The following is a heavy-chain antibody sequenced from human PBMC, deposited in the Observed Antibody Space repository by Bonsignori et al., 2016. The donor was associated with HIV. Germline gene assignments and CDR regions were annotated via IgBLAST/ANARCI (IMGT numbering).Heavy chain of an antibody. CDR1: GFTFSSYA. J-gene: IGHJ4*02. D-gene: IGHD3-9*01. Sequence: GESLKISCAASGFTFSSYAMSWVRQAPGKGLEWVSAISGSGGSTYYADSVKDRFTISRDNSKNTLYLQMNSLRAEDTAVYYCAKETIDILTGYYSDYWGQGTLVTVSS. CDR3: AKETIDILTGYYSDY. V-gene: IGHV3-23*01. CDR2: ISGSGGST.